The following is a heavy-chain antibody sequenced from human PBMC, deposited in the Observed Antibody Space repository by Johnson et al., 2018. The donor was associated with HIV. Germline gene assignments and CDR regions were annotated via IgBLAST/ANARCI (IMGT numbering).Heavy chain of an antibody. CDR2: IRYDGSNK. Sequence: QVQLVESGGGVVQPGGSLRLSCAASGFTFSNYGMHWVRQAPGKGLEWVAFIRYDGSNKYYGDSVKGRFTISRDNSKNTLYVQMNSLRVEDTAVYYCARDFKDSSSWYGAFDIWGQGTMVTVSS. D-gene: IGHD6-13*01. J-gene: IGHJ3*02. CDR1: GFTFSNYG. CDR3: ARDFKDSSSWYGAFDI. V-gene: IGHV3-30*02.